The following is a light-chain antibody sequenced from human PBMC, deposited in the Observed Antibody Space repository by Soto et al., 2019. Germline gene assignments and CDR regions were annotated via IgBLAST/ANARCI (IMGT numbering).Light chain of an antibody. Sequence: DIQMTHSPSTLSSSVGDRVTITCRASQSISSWLAWYQQKPGKAPKVLIYTASSLQTGAPSRFSGSGSGTDFTLTISSLEPEDFAVYYCQQYGSSPRTFGQGTKVDIK. V-gene: IGKV1-5*01. CDR2: TAS. J-gene: IGKJ1*01. CDR3: QQYGSSPRT. CDR1: QSISSW.